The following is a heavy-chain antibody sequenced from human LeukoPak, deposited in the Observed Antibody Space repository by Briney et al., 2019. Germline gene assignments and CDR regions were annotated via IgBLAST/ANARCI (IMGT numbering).Heavy chain of an antibody. CDR1: GGSISSGGYS. CDR3: ARVTYSGYGYFDY. D-gene: IGHD5-12*01. Sequence: SETLSLTCAVSGGSISSGGYSWSWIRQPPGKGLEWIGYIYYSGNTYYNPSLKSRVTISVDTSKNQFSLKLSSVTAADTAVYYCARVTYSGYGYFDYWGQGTLVTVSS. J-gene: IGHJ4*02. CDR2: IYYSGNT. V-gene: IGHV4-30-2*05.